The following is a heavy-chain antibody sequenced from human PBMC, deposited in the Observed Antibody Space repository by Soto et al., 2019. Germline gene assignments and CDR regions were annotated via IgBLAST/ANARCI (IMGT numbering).Heavy chain of an antibody. CDR1: GDSISSSSYY. CDR2: IYYSGST. D-gene: IGHD3-9*01. J-gene: IGHJ6*02. Sequence: PSETLSLTCTVSGDSISSSSYYWGWIRQPPGKGLEWIGSIYYSGSTYYNPSLKSRVTISVDTSKNQFSLKLSSVTAADTAVYYCARAGSLTGYYKGSYYYGMDVWGQGTTVTVSS. V-gene: IGHV4-39*01. CDR3: ARAGSLTGYYKGSYYYGMDV.